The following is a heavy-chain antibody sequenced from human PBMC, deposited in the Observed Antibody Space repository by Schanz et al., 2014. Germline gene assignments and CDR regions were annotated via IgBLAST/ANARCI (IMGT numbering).Heavy chain of an antibody. V-gene: IGHV7-4-1*02. CDR3: ARGGVEMATIRDAFDL. CDR1: GYTFTNYA. J-gene: IGHJ3*01. Sequence: QVQLVQSGSELKKPGASVKVSCKASGYTFTNYAINWVRQAPGQGLEWMGWINTNTGNPTYAQAFTGRFLFSLDTSVNTAYLQISSLEADDTAVYYCARGGVEMATIRDAFDLWGQGTMVTVS. CDR2: INTNTGNP. D-gene: IGHD3-10*01.